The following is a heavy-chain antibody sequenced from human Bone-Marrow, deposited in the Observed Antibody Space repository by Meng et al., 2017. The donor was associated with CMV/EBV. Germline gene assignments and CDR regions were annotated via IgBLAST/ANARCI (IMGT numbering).Heavy chain of an antibody. Sequence: ASVKVSYKLSGYTLTELSMHWVRQAPGKGLEWMGGFDPEDGETIYAQKFQGRVTMTEDTSTDTAYMELSSLRSEDPAVYYCASSIMITFGGVYYYYGMDVWGQGTTVTVSS. J-gene: IGHJ6*02. D-gene: IGHD3-16*01. V-gene: IGHV1-24*01. CDR3: ASSIMITFGGVYYYYGMDV. CDR1: GYTLTELS. CDR2: FDPEDGET.